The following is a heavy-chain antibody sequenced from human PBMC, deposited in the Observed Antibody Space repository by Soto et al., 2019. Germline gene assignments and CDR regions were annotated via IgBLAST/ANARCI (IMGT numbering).Heavy chain of an antibody. CDR3: ARDKSVVPAAHFYY. CDR1: GFTFDDYA. D-gene: IGHD2-2*01. V-gene: IGHV3-9*01. Sequence: EVQLVESGGGLVQPGRSLRLSCAASGFTFDDYAMHWVRQAPGTGLEWVSGISWNSGSIGYAYSVTGRFTISRDNAKNSLYLQMNSLRAEDTALYYCARDKSVVPAAHFYYWGQGTLFTVSS. CDR2: ISWNSGSI. J-gene: IGHJ4*02.